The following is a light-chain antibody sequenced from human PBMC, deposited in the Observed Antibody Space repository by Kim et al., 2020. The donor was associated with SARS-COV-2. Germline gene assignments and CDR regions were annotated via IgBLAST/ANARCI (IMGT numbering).Light chain of an antibody. Sequence: ATGERATLCCRASQSVASSYLAWYQQKPGQAPRLLISGASSRATGIPDRFSGSASGTDFTLTISRLEPEDFAVYYCQQYGNSPFTFGPGTKVDIK. CDR2: GAS. CDR1: QSVASSY. J-gene: IGKJ3*01. CDR3: QQYGNSPFT. V-gene: IGKV3-20*01.